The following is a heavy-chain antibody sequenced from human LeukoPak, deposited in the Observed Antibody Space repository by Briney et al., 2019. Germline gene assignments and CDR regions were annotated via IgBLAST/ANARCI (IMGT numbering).Heavy chain of an antibody. CDR2: ISSSSSYI. CDR1: GFTFSSYS. J-gene: IGHJ5*02. CDR3: ARGLSQSYSEPYNWFDL. V-gene: IGHV3-21*01. Sequence: KPGGSLRLSCAASGFTFSSYSMNWVRQAPGKGLEWVSSISSSSSYIYYADSVKGRSTISRDNAKNSVYLQMHSLRPEDTAVYYCARGLSQSYSEPYNWFDLWGQGILVAVSS. D-gene: IGHD1-26*01.